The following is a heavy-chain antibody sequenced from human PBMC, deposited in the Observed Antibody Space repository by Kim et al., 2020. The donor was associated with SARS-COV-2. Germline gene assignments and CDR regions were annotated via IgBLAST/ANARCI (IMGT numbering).Heavy chain of an antibody. CDR3: ARRRRRFGGHSDYYYGMDV. J-gene: IGHJ6*02. CDR1: GYSFTSYW. Sequence: GESLKISCKGSGYSFTSYWIGWVRQMPGKGLEWMGIIYPGYSDTRYSPSFQGQVTISADKSISTAYLQWSSLKASDTAMYYCARRRRRFGGHSDYYYGMDVWGQGTTVTVSS. CDR2: IYPGYSDT. V-gene: IGHV5-51*01. D-gene: IGHD3-10*01.